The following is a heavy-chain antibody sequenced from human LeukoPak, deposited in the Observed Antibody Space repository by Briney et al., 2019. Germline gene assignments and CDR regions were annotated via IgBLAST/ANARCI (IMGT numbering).Heavy chain of an antibody. CDR3: ARVSALYYFDY. J-gene: IGHJ4*02. Sequence: GGSLRLSCAASGFTFDDYGMSWVRQAPGKGLEWVSGISWNGGSTGYADSVKGRFTISRDNAKNSLYLQMNSLRAEDTALYYCARVSALYYFDYWGQGTLVTVSS. V-gene: IGHV3-20*04. CDR1: GFTFDDYG. CDR2: ISWNGGST.